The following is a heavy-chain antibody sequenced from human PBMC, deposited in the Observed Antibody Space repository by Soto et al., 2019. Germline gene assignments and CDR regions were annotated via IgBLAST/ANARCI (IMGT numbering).Heavy chain of an antibody. CDR1: GFTFSGYW. CDR3: AREAV. Sequence: EVQLVESGGGLVQPGGSLRLSCAASGFTFSGYWMSWVRQAPGKGLEWVANIKQDGSEQFYVDSVKGRFTISRNNAKNSLYLQMNSLRAEDTAVYYCAREAVWGQGTTVTVSS. CDR2: IKQDGSEQ. J-gene: IGHJ6*02. V-gene: IGHV3-7*05.